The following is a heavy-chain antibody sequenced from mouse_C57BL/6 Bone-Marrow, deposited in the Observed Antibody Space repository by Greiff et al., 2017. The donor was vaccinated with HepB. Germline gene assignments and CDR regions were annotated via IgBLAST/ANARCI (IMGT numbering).Heavy chain of an antibody. Sequence: EVQRVESEGGLVQPGSSMKLSCTASGFTFSDYYMAWVRQVPEKGLEWVANINHDGSSTYYLDSLKSRFIISRDNAKNILYLQMSSLKSEDTATYYCARNWVLDYWGQGTTLTVSS. V-gene: IGHV5-16*01. J-gene: IGHJ2*01. CDR3: ARNWVLDY. D-gene: IGHD4-1*01. CDR2: INHDGSST. CDR1: GFTFSDYY.